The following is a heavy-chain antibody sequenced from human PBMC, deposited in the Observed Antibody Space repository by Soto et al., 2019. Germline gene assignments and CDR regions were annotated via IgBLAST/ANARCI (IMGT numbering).Heavy chain of an antibody. CDR2: VYTSGYP. CDR1: GGSITSYY. D-gene: IGHD4-17*01. J-gene: IGHJ4*02. CDR3: ARQVGDYYFDY. V-gene: IGHV4-4*07. Sequence: SETLSLTCTVSGGSITSYYWSWIRQPAGKGLEWIGRVYTSGYPDHNPSVQSRVTMLVDTSKNQFSLKLSSVTAADTAVYFCARQVGDYYFDYWGPGTLVTVSS.